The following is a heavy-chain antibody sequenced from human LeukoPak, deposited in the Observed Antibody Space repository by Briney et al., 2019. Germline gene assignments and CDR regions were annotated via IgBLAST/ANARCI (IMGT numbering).Heavy chain of an antibody. V-gene: IGHV1-2*02. Sequence: ASVTVSCKASGYTFTGYYMHWVRQAPGQGLEWMGWINPNSGGTNYAQKFQGRVTMTRDTSISTAYMELSRLRSDDTAVYYCARGGYSYGSPFDYWGQGTLVTVSS. J-gene: IGHJ4*02. CDR1: GYTFTGYY. CDR2: INPNSGGT. D-gene: IGHD5-18*01. CDR3: ARGGYSYGSPFDY.